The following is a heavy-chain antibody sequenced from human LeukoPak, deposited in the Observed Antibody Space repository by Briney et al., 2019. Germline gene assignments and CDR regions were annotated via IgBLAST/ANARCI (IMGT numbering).Heavy chain of an antibody. Sequence: SETLSLTCTVTGGSISSYYWSWIRQPAGKGLEWIGRIYTSGSTNYNPSLKSRVTMSVDTSKNQFSLKLSSVTAADTAVYYCARSLRFLEWFDYWGQGTLVTVSS. J-gene: IGHJ4*02. V-gene: IGHV4-4*07. CDR3: ARSLRFLEWFDY. CDR1: GGSISSYY. D-gene: IGHD3-3*01. CDR2: IYTSGST.